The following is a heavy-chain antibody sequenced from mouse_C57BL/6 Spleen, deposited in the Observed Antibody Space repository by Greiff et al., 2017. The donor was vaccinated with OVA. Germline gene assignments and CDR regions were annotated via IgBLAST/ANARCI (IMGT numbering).Heavy chain of an antibody. D-gene: IGHD2-4*01. V-gene: IGHV5-17*01. CDR2: ISSGSSTI. Sequence: EVKLVESGGGLVKPGGSLKLSCAASGFTFSDYGMHWVRQAPEKGLEWVAYISSGSSTIYYADTVKGRFTISRDNAKNTLFLQMTSLRSEDTAMYYCARRRLRLYYAMDYWGQGTSVTVSS. CDR1: GFTFSDYG. CDR3: ARRRLRLYYAMDY. J-gene: IGHJ4*01.